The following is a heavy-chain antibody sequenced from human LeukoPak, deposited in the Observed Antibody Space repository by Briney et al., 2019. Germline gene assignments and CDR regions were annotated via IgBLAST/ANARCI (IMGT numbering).Heavy chain of an antibody. Sequence: ASVKVSCKASGYTFTSYGISWVRQAPGQGLEWVGWITAYKGNTNNAQKLQGRVTMTTDTSTSTAYMELRSLRSDDTAVYYCARDPYYYDSSGYSHLHAFDIWGQGTMVTVSS. V-gene: IGHV1-18*01. CDR3: ARDPYYYDSSGYSHLHAFDI. J-gene: IGHJ3*02. D-gene: IGHD3-22*01. CDR1: GYTFTSYG. CDR2: ITAYKGNT.